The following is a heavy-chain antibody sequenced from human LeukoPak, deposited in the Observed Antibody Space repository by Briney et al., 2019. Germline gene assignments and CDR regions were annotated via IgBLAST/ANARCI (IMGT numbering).Heavy chain of an antibody. CDR3: AREIGAREGSNV. Sequence: PETPSLTCTVSGGSISSSLYYWGWIRQPPGKGLEWIGSIYNSGTTHYNPSLKSRVTISVDTSRNQFSLKLSSVTAADTAVYYCAREIGAREGSNVWGQGTLVTVSS. D-gene: IGHD5-24*01. J-gene: IGHJ4*02. CDR1: GGSISSSLYY. V-gene: IGHV4-39*02. CDR2: IYNSGTT.